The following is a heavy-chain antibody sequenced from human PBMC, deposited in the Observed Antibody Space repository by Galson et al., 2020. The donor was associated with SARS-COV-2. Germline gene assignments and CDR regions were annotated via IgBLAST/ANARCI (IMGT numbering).Heavy chain of an antibody. CDR3: ARFSSGWYDAFDI. Sequence: KLGESLKISCKGSGYSITSYWIGWVRQMPGKGLEWMGIIYPGDSDTRYSPSFQGQVTISADKSISTAYLQWSSLKASDTAMYYCARFSSGWYDAFDIWGQGTMVTVSS. CDR1: GYSITSYW. V-gene: IGHV5-51*01. CDR2: IYPGDSDT. D-gene: IGHD6-19*01. J-gene: IGHJ3*02.